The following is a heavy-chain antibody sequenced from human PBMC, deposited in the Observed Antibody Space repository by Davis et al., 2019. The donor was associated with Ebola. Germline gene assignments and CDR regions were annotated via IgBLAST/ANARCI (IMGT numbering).Heavy chain of an antibody. Sequence: SETLSLTCAVYGGSFSGYYWSWIRQPPGKGLEWIGEFNHSGITKYNPSLKSRVTISVDTSKNQFSLKLSSVTAADTAVYYCARQGYYVLYGMDVWGQGTTVTVSS. V-gene: IGHV4-34*01. D-gene: IGHD3-10*02. CDR2: FNHSGIT. CDR3: ARQGYYVLYGMDV. CDR1: GGSFSGYY. J-gene: IGHJ6*02.